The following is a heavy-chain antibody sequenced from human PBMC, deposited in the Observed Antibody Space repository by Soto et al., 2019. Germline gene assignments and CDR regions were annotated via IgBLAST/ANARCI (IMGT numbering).Heavy chain of an antibody. CDR2: INAGNGNT. Sequence: ASVKVSCKASGYTFTSYAMHWVRQAPGQRLEWMGWINAGNGNTKYSQKFQGRVTITRDTSASTAYMELSSLRSEDTAVYYCARQYYDILTGYYWPFDYWGQGTLVIVSS. D-gene: IGHD3-9*01. V-gene: IGHV1-3*01. CDR3: ARQYYDILTGYYWPFDY. CDR1: GYTFTSYA. J-gene: IGHJ4*02.